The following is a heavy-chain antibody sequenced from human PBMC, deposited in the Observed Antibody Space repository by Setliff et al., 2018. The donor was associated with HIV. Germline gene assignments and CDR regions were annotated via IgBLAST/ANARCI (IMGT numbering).Heavy chain of an antibody. D-gene: IGHD6-19*01. V-gene: IGHV4-34*01. CDR3: ARGVYSSGWYLLTRLDP. CDR2: IDHSGST. J-gene: IGHJ5*02. CDR1: DGSFSGYY. Sequence: SETLSLTCAVYDGSFSGYYWNWIRQTPGKGLEWIGEIDHSGSTNYNPSLKSRVTISLDTSKNQFSLRLTSVTAADTAVYYCARGVYSSGWYLLTRLDPWGQGVLVTVSS.